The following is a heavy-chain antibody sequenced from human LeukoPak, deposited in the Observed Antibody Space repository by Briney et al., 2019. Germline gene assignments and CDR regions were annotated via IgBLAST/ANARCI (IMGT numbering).Heavy chain of an antibody. CDR2: IRTYNGNT. Sequence: ASLKVSCKASGYTFTNYAISWVRQAPGQGLEWMGCIRTYNGNTNYAQKLQGRVTMTTDTSTSTAYMELRSLRSDDTAVYYCARDSVAGTTFDPWGQGTLVTVSS. V-gene: IGHV1-18*01. J-gene: IGHJ5*02. CDR3: ARDSVAGTTFDP. CDR1: GYTFTNYA. D-gene: IGHD6-19*01.